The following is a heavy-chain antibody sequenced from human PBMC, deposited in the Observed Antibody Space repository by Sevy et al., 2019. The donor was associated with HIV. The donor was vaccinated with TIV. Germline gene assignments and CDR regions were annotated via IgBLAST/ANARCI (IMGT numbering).Heavy chain of an antibody. J-gene: IGHJ4*02. V-gene: IGHV3-66*02. Sequence: GGSLRLSCAASGFTVSSNYMSWVRQAPGKGLEWVSVIYSGAGTYYADSVKGRFTISRDNSKNSLYLRMNSLRAEDTALYYCARGLDESSGFYSFDYWGQGTLVTVSS. CDR3: ARGLDESSGFYSFDY. D-gene: IGHD3-22*01. CDR1: GFTVSSNY. CDR2: IYSGAGT.